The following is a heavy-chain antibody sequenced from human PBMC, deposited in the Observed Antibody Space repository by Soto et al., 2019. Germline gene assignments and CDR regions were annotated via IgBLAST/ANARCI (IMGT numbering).Heavy chain of an antibody. CDR3: VRTVAATGTAVDTFEL. Sequence: ASVKVSCKASGYTFSDHYIHWIRQAPGQGLEWMGWIKPNSGDTKYGQEFHGRVTMTRDTSISTAYMEVTRLTSDDTAVYYCVRTVAATGTAVDTFELWGQGTMVTVSS. CDR2: IKPNSGDT. V-gene: IGHV1-2*02. J-gene: IGHJ3*01. CDR1: GYTFSDHY. D-gene: IGHD6-13*01.